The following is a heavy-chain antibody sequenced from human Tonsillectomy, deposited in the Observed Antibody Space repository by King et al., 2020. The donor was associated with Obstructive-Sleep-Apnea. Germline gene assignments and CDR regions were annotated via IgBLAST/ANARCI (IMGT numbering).Heavy chain of an antibody. Sequence: VQLVESGGGLVQPGGSLRLSCAASGFTFSSYAMSWVRQAPGKGLEWVSAMSVWGDSIYYVDSVKGRFTISRDNSKNTLYLQMNSLRVEDTAVYYCAKDGPYYYGSGSYYNEYFQHWGQGTLVTVSS. D-gene: IGHD3-10*01. CDR2: MSVWGDSI. J-gene: IGHJ1*01. CDR3: AKDGPYYYGSGSYYNEYFQH. CDR1: GFTFSSYA. V-gene: IGHV3-23*04.